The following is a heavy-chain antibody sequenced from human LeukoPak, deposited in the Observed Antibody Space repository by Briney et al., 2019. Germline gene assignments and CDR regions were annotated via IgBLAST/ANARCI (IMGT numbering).Heavy chain of an antibody. CDR2: IRYDGSNK. J-gene: IGHJ3*02. Sequence: GGSLRLSCAASGFTFSSYGMHWVRQAPGKGLEWVAFIRYDGSNKYYADSVKGRFTISRDNSKITLYLQMNSLRAEDTAVYYCARGGDFWSGYRGYAFDIWGQGTMVTVSS. D-gene: IGHD3-3*01. V-gene: IGHV3-30*02. CDR1: GFTFSSYG. CDR3: ARGGDFWSGYRGYAFDI.